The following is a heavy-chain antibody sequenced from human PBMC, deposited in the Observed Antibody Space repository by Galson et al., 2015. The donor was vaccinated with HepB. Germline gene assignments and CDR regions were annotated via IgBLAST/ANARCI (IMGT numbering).Heavy chain of an antibody. D-gene: IGHD2-21*02. V-gene: IGHV3-23*01. J-gene: IGHJ6*02. Sequence: SLRLSRAPPGFTLSSYVMIRVRQAPGKGLEWVSAISGSGSSNYYADSVKGRFAISRANSKSTVFLQMNSLRVEDTAEYYCAKGGGDHIIYGLDVWGQWTTVIVSS. CDR3: AKGGGDHIIYGLDV. CDR2: ISGSGSSN. CDR1: GFTLSSYV.